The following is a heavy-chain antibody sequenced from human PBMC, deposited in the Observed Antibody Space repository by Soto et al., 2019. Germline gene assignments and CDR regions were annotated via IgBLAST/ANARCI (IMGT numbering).Heavy chain of an antibody. D-gene: IGHD3-10*01. V-gene: IGHV3-23*01. CDR3: AKDYYGSGSDPYFDY. J-gene: IGHJ4*02. Sequence: PGGSLRLSCAPPGFTFPRSAMSWVRPAPGKGLEWVSTISGSGGSTYSADSVKGRFTISRDNSKNTLYLQMNSLRAEDTAVYYCAKDYYGSGSDPYFDYWGQGTLVTVSS. CDR2: ISGSGGST. CDR1: GFTFPRSA.